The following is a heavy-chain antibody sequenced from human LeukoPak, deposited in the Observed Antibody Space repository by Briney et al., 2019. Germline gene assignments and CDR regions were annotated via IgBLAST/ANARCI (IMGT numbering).Heavy chain of an antibody. Sequence: PSETLSLTCTVSGGSISSYYWSWIRQPPGKGLEWIGYIYYSGSTNYNPSLKSRVTISVDTSKNQFSLKLSSVTAADTAVYYCARDRGLHTGGYFDYWGQGTLVTVSS. D-gene: IGHD5-24*01. J-gene: IGHJ4*02. CDR3: ARDRGLHTGGYFDY. V-gene: IGHV4-59*01. CDR1: GGSISSYY. CDR2: IYYSGST.